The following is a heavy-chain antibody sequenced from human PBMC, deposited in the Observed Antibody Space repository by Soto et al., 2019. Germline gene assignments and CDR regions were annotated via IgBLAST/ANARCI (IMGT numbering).Heavy chain of an antibody. CDR3: SREVSGSYCLFDS. J-gene: IGHJ4*02. Sequence: QVQLMQSGPEVKKPGASVKVSCKASDYTFTAYAITWVRQAPGQGLEWMGWISTYNGNTVYAQKLQDRVTMTTDTSTSTAHMELRSLRSDDTAVYYCSREVSGSYCLFDSWGQGTLVTVSS. CDR1: DYTFTAYA. CDR2: ISTYNGNT. V-gene: IGHV1-18*01. D-gene: IGHD1-26*01.